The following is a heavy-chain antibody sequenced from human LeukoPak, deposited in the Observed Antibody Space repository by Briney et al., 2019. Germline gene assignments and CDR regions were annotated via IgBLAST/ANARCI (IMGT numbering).Heavy chain of an antibody. CDR3: ARDASSSGWRPFDI. V-gene: IGHV4-4*07. D-gene: IGHD6-19*01. CDR2: IKNSGNT. J-gene: IGHJ3*02. CDR1: GGSISTYY. Sequence: PSETLSLTCSVSGGSISTYYWSWIRQPAGKGLEWIGRIKNSGNTNYNPSLESRVTLSLDTSKNQFSLNLSSVTAADTAVYYCARDASSSGWRPFDIWGQGTVVTVSS.